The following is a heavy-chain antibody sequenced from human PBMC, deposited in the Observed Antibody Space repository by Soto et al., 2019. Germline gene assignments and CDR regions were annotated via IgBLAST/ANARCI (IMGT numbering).Heavy chain of an antibody. V-gene: IGHV3-33*01. D-gene: IGHD2-2*01. CDR3: ARGRGVCSSTSCYFDY. CDR1: GFTFSSYG. CDR2: IWYDGSNK. J-gene: IGHJ4*02. Sequence: QVQLVESGGGVVQPGRSPRLSCAASGFTFSSYGMHWVRQAPGKGLEWVAVIWYDGSNKYYADSVKGRFTISRDNSKNTLYLQMNSLRAEDTAVYYCARGRGVCSSTSCYFDYWGQGTLVTVSS.